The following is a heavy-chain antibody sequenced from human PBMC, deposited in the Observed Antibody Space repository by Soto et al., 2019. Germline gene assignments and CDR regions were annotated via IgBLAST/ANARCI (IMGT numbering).Heavy chain of an antibody. J-gene: IGHJ5*02. CDR1: GYTLTELS. Sequence: ASVKVSCKVSGYTLTELSMHWVRQAPGKGLEWMGGFDPEDGETIYAQKFQGRVTMTEDTSTDTAYMELSSLRSEDTAVYYCARGLRDYVWGSYRYDRQNNWFDPWGQGTLVTVSS. CDR3: ARGLRDYVWGSYRYDRQNNWFDP. D-gene: IGHD3-16*02. CDR2: FDPEDGET. V-gene: IGHV1-24*01.